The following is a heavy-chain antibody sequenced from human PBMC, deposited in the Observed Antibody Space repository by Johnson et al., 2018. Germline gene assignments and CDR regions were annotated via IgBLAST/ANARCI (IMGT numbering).Heavy chain of an antibody. J-gene: IGHJ3*02. CDR3: ARHVVRDGYDAFDI. V-gene: IGHV3-48*02. D-gene: IGHD5-24*01. Sequence: EVQLVESGGGLVQPGGSXRLSCAASGFTFSSYGMNWVRQAPGKGLECLSYISGGGNIIFYADSVKGRFTVSRDDAKNSLYLQMNSLRDEDTDVFYCARHVVRDGYDAFDIWGQGTVVTVSS. CDR2: ISGGGNII. CDR1: GFTFSSYG.